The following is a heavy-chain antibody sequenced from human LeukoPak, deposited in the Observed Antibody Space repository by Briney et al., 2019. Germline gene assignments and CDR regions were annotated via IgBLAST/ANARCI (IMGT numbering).Heavy chain of an antibody. D-gene: IGHD3-22*01. CDR1: GGSFSGYY. Sequence: LSLTCAVYGGSFSGYYWSWIRQPPGKGLEWVAVISYDGSNKYYADSVKGRFTISRDNSKNTLYLQMNSLRAEDTAVYFCATKKYYYDSSHSGWFGPWGQGTLVTVSS. CDR2: ISYDGSNK. CDR3: ATKKYYYDSSHSGWFGP. V-gene: IGHV3-30*03. J-gene: IGHJ5*02.